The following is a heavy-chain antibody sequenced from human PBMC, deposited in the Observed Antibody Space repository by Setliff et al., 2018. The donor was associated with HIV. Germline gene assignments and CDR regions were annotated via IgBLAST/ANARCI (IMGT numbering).Heavy chain of an antibody. V-gene: IGHV3-7*01. Sequence: GESLRLSCAASGFSFSSYWMSWVRQAPGKGLEWVANIKEDGSEKYYVDSVRGRFTISRDNAKNSLYLQMNGLRAEDTAVYYCARDATRGGDMDVWAKGTTVTVSS. CDR1: GFSFSSYW. J-gene: IGHJ6*03. D-gene: IGHD2-15*01. CDR2: IKEDGSEK. CDR3: ARDATRGGDMDV.